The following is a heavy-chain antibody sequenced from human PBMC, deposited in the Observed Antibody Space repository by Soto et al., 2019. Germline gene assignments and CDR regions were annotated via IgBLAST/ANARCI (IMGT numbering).Heavy chain of an antibody. CDR1: GFSLSTSGVG. V-gene: IGHV2-5*02. Sequence: QITLKESGPTLVKPTQTLTLTCTFSGFSLSTSGVGVGWIRQPPGKALEWLALIYWDDDKRYSPSLKSRLTITKDPSKHQVVLTMTNMDPVDTATYYCAHSSSGYSYGGPFDYWGQGTLVTVSS. D-gene: IGHD5-18*01. CDR3: AHSSSGYSYGGPFDY. CDR2: IYWDDDK. J-gene: IGHJ4*02.